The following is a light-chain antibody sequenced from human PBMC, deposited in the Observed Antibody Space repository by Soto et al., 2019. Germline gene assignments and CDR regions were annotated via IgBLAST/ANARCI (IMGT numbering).Light chain of an antibody. CDR2: EGS. CDR1: SSDVGSYNL. J-gene: IGLJ1*01. CDR3: CSYAGSPYV. V-gene: IGLV2-23*01. Sequence: QSALTQPASVSGSPGQSITISCTGTSSDVGSYNLVSWYQQHPGKAPKLMIYEGSKRPSGVSTRFSGSKSGNTASLTISGFQAEDEADYYCCSYAGSPYVFGTGTKVTVL.